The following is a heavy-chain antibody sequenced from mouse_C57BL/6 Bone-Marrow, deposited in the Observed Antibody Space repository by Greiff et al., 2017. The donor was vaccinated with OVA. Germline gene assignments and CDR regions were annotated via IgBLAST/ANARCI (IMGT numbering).Heavy chain of an antibody. CDR3: ARQGGGYSGYNYAMDY. V-gene: IGHV1-47*01. CDR1: GYTFTTYP. D-gene: IGHD2-3*01. CDR2: FHPYNDDT. Sequence: QVQLQQSGAELVKPGASVKMSCKASGYTFTTYPIEWMKQNHGKSLEWIGNFHPYNDDTKYNEKFKGKATLTVEKSSSTVYLELSRLTSDDSAVYYCARQGGGYSGYNYAMDYWGQGTSVTVSS. J-gene: IGHJ4*01.